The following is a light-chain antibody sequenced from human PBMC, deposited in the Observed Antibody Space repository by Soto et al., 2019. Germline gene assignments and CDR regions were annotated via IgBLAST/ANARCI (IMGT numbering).Light chain of an antibody. CDR1: RGVFYSSNIMIY. CDR3: QQYESTPPT. Sequence: DIVMTQSPDSLAWSLAAGATTNGNSSRGVFYSSNIMIYLSGYQQKRGQPLKLLIYWASTRESGVPDRFSGSGSGTDFPLTITSLQAEDVAVYYCQQYESTPPTFGQGTKLEIK. V-gene: IGKV4-1*01. J-gene: IGKJ2*01. CDR2: WAS.